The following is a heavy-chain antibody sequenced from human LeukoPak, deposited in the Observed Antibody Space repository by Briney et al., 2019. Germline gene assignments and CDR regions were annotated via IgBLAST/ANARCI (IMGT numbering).Heavy chain of an antibody. D-gene: IGHD2-21*02. Sequence: PSETLSLTCTVSGGSISSTSYYWGWIRQPPGKGLEWIGTINYSGSTYYNPSLKSRVTISVDTSKNQTSLKLNSVTAADTAMYYCARHGDLLSPFQTWGQGTLVTVSS. CDR3: ARHGDLLSPFQT. V-gene: IGHV4-39*01. CDR2: INYSGST. CDR1: GGSISSTSYY. J-gene: IGHJ5*02.